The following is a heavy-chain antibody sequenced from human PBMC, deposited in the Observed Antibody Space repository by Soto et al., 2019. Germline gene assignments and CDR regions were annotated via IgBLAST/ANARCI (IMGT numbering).Heavy chain of an antibody. CDR2: ISSSSSTI. CDR1: GFTFSSYS. Sequence: EVQLVESGGGLVQPGGSLRLSCAASGFTFSSYSMNWVRQAPGKGLEWVSYISSSSSTIYYADSVKGRFTISRDNAKNSLYLQMNSLRDEDTAVYYCARDLSRYSSGWTPLYYFHYWGQGTLVTVSS. J-gene: IGHJ4*02. V-gene: IGHV3-48*02. D-gene: IGHD6-19*01. CDR3: ARDLSRYSSGWTPLYYFHY.